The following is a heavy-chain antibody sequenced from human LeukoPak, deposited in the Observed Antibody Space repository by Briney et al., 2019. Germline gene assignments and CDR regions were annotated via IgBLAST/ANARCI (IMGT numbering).Heavy chain of an antibody. CDR2: ISWNSRSI. Sequence: GGSLRLSCAASGFIFDDYAMHWVRQAPGKGLEWVSGISWNSRSIGYADSVKGRFTISRDSAKNSLYLQMNSLRAEDTAVYYCARSGGTVTTYYYYGMDVWGQGTTVTVSS. CDR3: ARSGGTVTTYYYYGMDV. J-gene: IGHJ6*02. CDR1: GFIFDDYA. V-gene: IGHV3-9*01. D-gene: IGHD4-17*01.